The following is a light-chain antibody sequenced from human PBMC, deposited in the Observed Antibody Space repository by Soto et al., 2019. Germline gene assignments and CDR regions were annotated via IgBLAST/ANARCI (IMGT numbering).Light chain of an antibody. V-gene: IGKV1-5*01. J-gene: IGKJ5*01. Sequence: DIQLTQYPSTLSAAVGYSFTITCRASQNIRNLLAWYQQKRGQAPKPMIYDASTLKTGVPSRFSGSGSGSEFNFTITGLQPDDFATYFCQPYNTYAPFGQGTRL. CDR3: QPYNTYAP. CDR1: QNIRNL. CDR2: DAS.